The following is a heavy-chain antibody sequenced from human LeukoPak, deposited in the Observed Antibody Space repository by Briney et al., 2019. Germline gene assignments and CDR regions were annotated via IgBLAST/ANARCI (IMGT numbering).Heavy chain of an antibody. V-gene: IGHV1-46*01. CDR3: ARLESGSSPSDS. Sequence: ASVKVSCKASGYTFTSYFIHWVGQDPGQGLEWMGIINPIGGTTNFAQKFQGRVTLTRDTSTSTVFMELSSLRSEDTAVYYCARLESGSSPSDSWGQGTLVTVSS. J-gene: IGHJ4*02. CDR2: INPIGGTT. D-gene: IGHD6-6*01. CDR1: GYTFTSYF.